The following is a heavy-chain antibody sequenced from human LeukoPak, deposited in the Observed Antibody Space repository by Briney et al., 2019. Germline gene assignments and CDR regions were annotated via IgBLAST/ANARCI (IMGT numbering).Heavy chain of an antibody. CDR3: ARGVVLTGYPLDF. J-gene: IGHJ4*02. Sequence: TGGSLRLSCAASGFTFSSYGMHWVRQAPGKGLEWVAVIWYDGSNKYYADSVKGRFTISRDNSKNTLYLQMNSLRAEDTAVYYCARGVVLTGYPLDFWGRGTLVTVSS. CDR1: GFTFSSYG. V-gene: IGHV3-33*01. D-gene: IGHD3-9*01. CDR2: IWYDGSNK.